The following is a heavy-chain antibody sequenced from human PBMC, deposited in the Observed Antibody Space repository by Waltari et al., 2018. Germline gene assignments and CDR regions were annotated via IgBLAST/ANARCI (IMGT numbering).Heavy chain of an antibody. V-gene: IGHV3-74*01. CDR3: VLYSSEFLGDC. Sequence: GSLRLSCAASGFTFSNYWMHWVRQARGKGLVSVSHINTDGSITNYAGSVKGRFTISRDNAKNTLFLQMNSLRAEDTAVYYCVLYSSEFLGDCWGQGTLVTVSS. J-gene: IGHJ4*02. CDR2: INTDGSIT. CDR1: GFTFSNYW. D-gene: IGHD6-25*01.